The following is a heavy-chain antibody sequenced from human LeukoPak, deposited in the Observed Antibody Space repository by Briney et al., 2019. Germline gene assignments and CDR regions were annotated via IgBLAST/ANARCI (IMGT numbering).Heavy chain of an antibody. D-gene: IGHD2-21*02. J-gene: IGHJ5*02. Sequence: GGSLRLSCAASGFNFSNYDMHWARQAPGKGLEWVAFIRYDGSDKYYADSVKGRFTISRDNFKNTLYLQIYSLRTEDTAVYYCAKGDTSWGQGTLVTVSS. V-gene: IGHV3-30*02. CDR3: AKGDTS. CDR1: GFNFSNYD. CDR2: IRYDGSDK.